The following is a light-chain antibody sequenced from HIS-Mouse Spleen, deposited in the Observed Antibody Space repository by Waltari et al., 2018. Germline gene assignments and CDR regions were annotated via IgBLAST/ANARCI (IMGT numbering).Light chain of an antibody. V-gene: IGLV2-14*01. Sequence: QSALTQPASVSGSPGQSITISCTGTRSAVGGYNYVSWYQQHPGKAPKLMSYEVSNRPSGVSNRFSGSKSGNTASLTISGLQAEDEADYYCSSYTSSSTWVFGGGTKLTVL. CDR3: SSYTSSSTWV. CDR2: EVS. J-gene: IGLJ3*02. CDR1: RSAVGGYNY.